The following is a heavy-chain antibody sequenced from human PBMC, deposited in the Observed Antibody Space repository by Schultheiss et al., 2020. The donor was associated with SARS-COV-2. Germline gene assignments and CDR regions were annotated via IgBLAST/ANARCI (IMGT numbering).Heavy chain of an antibody. Sequence: SQTLSLTCTVSGGSISSYYWSWIRQPAGKGLEWIGRISASGYSNYNPSLKSRVTMSVDTSKNQFSLKLSSVTAADTAVYYCARDAFTWGQGTLVTVSS. V-gene: IGHV4-4*07. CDR3: ARDAFT. D-gene: IGHD2/OR15-2a*01. J-gene: IGHJ5*02. CDR2: ISASGYS. CDR1: GGSISSYY.